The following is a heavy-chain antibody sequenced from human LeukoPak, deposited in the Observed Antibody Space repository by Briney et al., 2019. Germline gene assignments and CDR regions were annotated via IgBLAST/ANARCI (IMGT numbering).Heavy chain of an antibody. D-gene: IGHD6-13*01. Sequence: GGSLRLSCAASGFTFDDYAMHWVRQAPGKGLEWVSGISWNSGSIGYADSVKGRFTISRDNAKNSLYLQMNSLRAEDTALYYCAKDRVAAAGTEGFDYWGQGTLVTVSS. CDR2: ISWNSGSI. CDR1: GFTFDDYA. CDR3: AKDRVAAAGTEGFDY. J-gene: IGHJ4*02. V-gene: IGHV3-9*01.